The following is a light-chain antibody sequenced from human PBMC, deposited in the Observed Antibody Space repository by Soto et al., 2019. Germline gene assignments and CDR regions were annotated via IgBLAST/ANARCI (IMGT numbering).Light chain of an antibody. J-gene: IGLJ2*01. Sequence: QSVLAQPPSASAPPGQRVAIPCSGSSSNIGRNPVHWYQHLPGAAPKLLIYGNDQRPSGVPDRFSGSKSDTSASLAITGLQSEDEADYSCASWDDRLNGQVFGGGTKLTVL. CDR1: SSNIGRNP. CDR3: ASWDDRLNGQV. CDR2: GND. V-gene: IGLV1-44*01.